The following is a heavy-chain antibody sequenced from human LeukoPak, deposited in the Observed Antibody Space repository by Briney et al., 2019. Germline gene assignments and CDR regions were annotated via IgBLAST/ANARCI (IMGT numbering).Heavy chain of an antibody. CDR3: ARVPTSSWYPHFYYMDV. D-gene: IGHD6-13*01. CDR2: ISGSGRSA. CDR1: GFRFSEYY. J-gene: IGHJ6*03. V-gene: IGHV3-11*01. Sequence: PGGSLRLSCEASGFRFSEYYMSWIRQAPGKGLEWVAYISGSGRSAFYADSVQGRFTVSRDNAKNSLNLQMNSLRVEDRALYYCARVPTSSWYPHFYYMDVWGKGIMVTVSS.